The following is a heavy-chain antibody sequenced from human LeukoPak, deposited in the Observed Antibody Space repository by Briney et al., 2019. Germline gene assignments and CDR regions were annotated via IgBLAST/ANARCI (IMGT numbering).Heavy chain of an antibody. CDR3: ASPAATAVAWYYFDY. Sequence: GGSLRLSCAASGFTFSSYAMHWVRQAPGEGLEWVAVISYDGSNKYYADSVKGRFTISRDNSKNTLYLQLNSMRAENTAVYYCASPAATAVAWYYFDYWGQGTLVTVSS. V-gene: IGHV3-30-3*01. J-gene: IGHJ4*02. CDR1: GFTFSSYA. D-gene: IGHD6-19*01. CDR2: ISYDGSNK.